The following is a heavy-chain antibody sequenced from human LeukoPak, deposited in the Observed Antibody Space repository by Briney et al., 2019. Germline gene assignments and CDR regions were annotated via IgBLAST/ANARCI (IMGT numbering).Heavy chain of an antibody. D-gene: IGHD2-2*01. CDR3: ARAIGVVPAATFISDAFDI. CDR1: GFTFSSYS. V-gene: IGHV3-21*01. J-gene: IGHJ3*02. Sequence: GSLRLSCAASGFTFSSYSMNWVRQAPGKGLEWVSSISSSSSYIYYADSVKGRFTISRDNAKNSLYLQMNSLRAEDTAVYYCARAIGVVPAATFISDAFDIWGQGTMVTVSS. CDR2: ISSSSSYI.